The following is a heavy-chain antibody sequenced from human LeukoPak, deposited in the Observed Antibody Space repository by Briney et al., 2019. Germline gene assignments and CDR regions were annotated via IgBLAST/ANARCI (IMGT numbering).Heavy chain of an antibody. CDR1: GASISTAGYY. CDR2: IYYSGST. D-gene: IGHD1-26*01. Sequence: PSETLSLTCSFSGASISTAGYYWTWIRQPPGKGLEWIGYIYYSGSTYYNPSLKSRVTISVDTSKNQFSLKLSSVTAADTAVYYCAREVGHDYDLWGRGTLVTVSS. J-gene: IGHJ2*01. V-gene: IGHV4-30-4*08. CDR3: AREVGHDYDL.